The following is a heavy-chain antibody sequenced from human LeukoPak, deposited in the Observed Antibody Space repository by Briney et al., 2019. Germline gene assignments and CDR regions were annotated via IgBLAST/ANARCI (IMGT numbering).Heavy chain of an antibody. CDR2: IYSGGGT. V-gene: IGHV3-66*01. Sequence: PGGSLRPSCAASGFTVSSSYMNWVRQAPGKGLEWVSLIYSGGGTYYADSVKGRFTISRDNSKNTLYLQMNSPRAEDTAVYYCARNYYDSSAYYYFDYWGQGTLVTVSS. J-gene: IGHJ4*02. D-gene: IGHD3-22*01. CDR3: ARNYYDSSAYYYFDY. CDR1: GFTVSSSY.